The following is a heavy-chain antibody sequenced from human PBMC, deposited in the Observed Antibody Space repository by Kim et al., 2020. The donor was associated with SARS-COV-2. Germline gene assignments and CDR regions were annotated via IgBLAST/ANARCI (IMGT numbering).Heavy chain of an antibody. CDR1: GGSISSGSYY. V-gene: IGHV4-61*02. J-gene: IGHJ5*02. Sequence: SETLSLTCTVSGGSISSGSYYWSWIRQPAGKGLEWIGRIYTSGSTNYNPSLKSRVTISVDTSKNQFSLKLSSVTAADTAVYYCARDHGNGSGTEGWFDPWGQGTLVTVSS. CDR2: IYTSGST. D-gene: IGHD3-10*01. CDR3: ARDHGNGSGTEGWFDP.